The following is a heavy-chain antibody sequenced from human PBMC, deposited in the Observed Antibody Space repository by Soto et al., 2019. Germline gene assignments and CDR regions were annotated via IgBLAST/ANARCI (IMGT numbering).Heavy chain of an antibody. CDR3: ARGNYSDYRSSFDF. D-gene: IGHD4-17*01. Sequence: PSETLSLTCTVSDASISSGDYYWTWIRQPPGKGLEWIAYIFYSGRTDYNPSLASRVTISVDTSKNIFSLKVNSVTAADTAVYYCARGNYSDYRSSFDFWGQGALVTVSS. CDR1: DASISSGDYY. V-gene: IGHV4-30-4*01. J-gene: IGHJ4*02. CDR2: IFYSGRT.